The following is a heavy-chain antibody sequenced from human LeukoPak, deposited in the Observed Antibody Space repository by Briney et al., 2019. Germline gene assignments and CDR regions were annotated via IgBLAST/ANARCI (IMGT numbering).Heavy chain of an antibody. Sequence: GGSLRLSCAASGFTFSSYAMSWVRQDPGKGLEWVSGISGSGARTYYADSVKGRFTISRDNSKNTLYLQMNSLRAEDTAVYYCAKDYYDSSGYARKKTGHFDYWGQGTLVTVSS. J-gene: IGHJ4*02. D-gene: IGHD3-22*01. CDR2: ISGSGART. V-gene: IGHV3-23*01. CDR3: AKDYYDSSGYARKKTGHFDY. CDR1: GFTFSSYA.